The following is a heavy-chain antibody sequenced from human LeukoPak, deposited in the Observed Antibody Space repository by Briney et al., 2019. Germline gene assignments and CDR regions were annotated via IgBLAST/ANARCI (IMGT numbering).Heavy chain of an antibody. J-gene: IGHJ4*02. D-gene: IGHD6-25*01. CDR2: IYHSGST. V-gene: IGHV4-4*02. CDR1: GGSISSSNW. Sequence: KASETLSLTCAVSGGSISSSNWWSWVRQPPGKGLEWIGEIYHSGSTNYNPSLKSRVTISVDKSKNQFSLKLSSVTAADTAVYYCARRYPAAIPYFDYWGQGTLVTVSS. CDR3: ARRYPAAIPYFDY.